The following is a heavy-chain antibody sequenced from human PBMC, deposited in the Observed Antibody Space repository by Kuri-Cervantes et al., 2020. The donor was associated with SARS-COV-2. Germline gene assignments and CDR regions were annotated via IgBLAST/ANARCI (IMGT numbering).Heavy chain of an antibody. J-gene: IGHJ3*02. D-gene: IGHD3-10*01. Sequence: GGSLRLSCAASGFTFSSYSMNWVRQAPGKGLEWVSYISSSSSYIYYADSVKGRFTISRDNAKNSLYLQMNSLRAEDTAVYYCARVGSTMVRGVIMRGADAFDIWGQGTMVTVSS. CDR3: ARVGSTMVRGVIMRGADAFDI. V-gene: IGHV3-21*05. CDR1: GFTFSSYS. CDR2: ISSSSSYI.